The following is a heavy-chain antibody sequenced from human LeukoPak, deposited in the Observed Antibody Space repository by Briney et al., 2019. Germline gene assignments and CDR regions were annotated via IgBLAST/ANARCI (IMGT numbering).Heavy chain of an antibody. CDR1: GFTFGDYA. Sequence: GGSLRLSCAASGFTFGDYAMTWVRQAPGKGLEWVSLLYSAGSTNYADSVKGRFTISRDDSKNTVYLQMNSLRAEDTAVYYCARWTNFHAFDIWGQGTLVTVSS. D-gene: IGHD1-1*01. J-gene: IGHJ3*02. CDR3: ARWTNFHAFDI. V-gene: IGHV3-23*03. CDR2: LYSAGST.